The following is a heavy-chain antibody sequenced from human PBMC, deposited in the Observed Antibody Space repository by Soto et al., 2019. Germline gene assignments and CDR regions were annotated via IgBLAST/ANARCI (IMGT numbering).Heavy chain of an antibody. D-gene: IGHD4-17*01. CDR1: GGSISSSTYY. CDR3: ARHGVDYGDYASYYYYGMDV. V-gene: IGHV4-39*01. J-gene: IGHJ6*02. Sequence: PSETLSLTCTVSGGSISSSTYYWGWIRQPPGKGLEWIGMIYYSGSAYYNPPLKSRVTISIDTSKNQFSLRLSSVTAADTAVYYCARHGVDYGDYASYYYYGMDVWGRGTTVTVSS. CDR2: IYYSGSA.